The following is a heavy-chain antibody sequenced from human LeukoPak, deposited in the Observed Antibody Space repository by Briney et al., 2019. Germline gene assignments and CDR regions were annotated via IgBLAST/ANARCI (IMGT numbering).Heavy chain of an antibody. CDR2: IYSSGST. CDR3: ARHNPPPTRYCSSTSCYMAGAEYYYMDV. Sequence: SETLSLTCTVSGGSISGYFWSWIRQPPGKGLGWIGYIYSSGSTKYNPSLKSRVTISGDTSKNQFSLKLSSVTAADTAVYYCARHNPPPTRYCSSTSCYMAGAEYYYMDVWGKGTTVTVSS. D-gene: IGHD2-2*02. CDR1: GGSISGYF. V-gene: IGHV4-4*09. J-gene: IGHJ6*03.